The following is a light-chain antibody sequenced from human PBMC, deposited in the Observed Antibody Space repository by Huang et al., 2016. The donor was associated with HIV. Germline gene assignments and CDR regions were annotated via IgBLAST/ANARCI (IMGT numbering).Light chain of an antibody. CDR3: QQYAIYPRT. Sequence: IRMTQSPSSLSASTGDRVTITCRANQDINNFLAWYQQRPRNVPKLLIYAASTLQSGVPSWFCGNRTGTDFPLTICCLHSEDVATYYCQQYAIYPRTFGPGTRVDIK. V-gene: IGKV1-8*01. J-gene: IGKJ3*01. CDR2: AAS. CDR1: QDINNF.